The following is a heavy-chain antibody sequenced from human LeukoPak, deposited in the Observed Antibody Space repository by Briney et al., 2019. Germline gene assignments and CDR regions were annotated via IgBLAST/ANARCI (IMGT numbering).Heavy chain of an antibody. J-gene: IGHJ4*02. CDR2: ISPNGGGT. Sequence: GASVKVSCKASGYPFISYYIHWVRQAPGQGLEWMGMISPNGGGTSYGQKFQGRVTMTTDTSTSTVYMELSSLTSEDTAVYSCARGNGFWAPLSYWGQGPLVNVSS. V-gene: IGHV1-46*01. CDR3: ARGNGFWAPLSY. CDR1: GYPFISYY. D-gene: IGHD3-10*01.